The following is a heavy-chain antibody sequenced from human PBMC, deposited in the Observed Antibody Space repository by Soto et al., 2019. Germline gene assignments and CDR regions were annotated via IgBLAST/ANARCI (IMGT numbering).Heavy chain of an antibody. J-gene: IGHJ5*02. D-gene: IGHD3-22*01. CDR2: IYISGST. Sequence: SETLSLTCTVSGDSISSYYWSWIRQPAGQGLEWMGRIYISGSTNSNPSLKSRVTMSLDTSKNQFSLKLSSVTAADAAVYYCSRYVHCDDSCGLSWLDPWGQGTLVTVSS. CDR3: SRYVHCDDSCGLSWLDP. CDR1: GDSISSYY. V-gene: IGHV4-4*07.